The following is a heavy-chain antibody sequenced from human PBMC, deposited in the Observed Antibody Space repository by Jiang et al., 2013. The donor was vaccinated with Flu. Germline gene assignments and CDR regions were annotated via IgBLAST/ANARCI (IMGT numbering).Heavy chain of an antibody. V-gene: IGHV4-4*09. D-gene: IGHD1-20*01. Sequence: SVSGGSMNNYYWTWLRQPPGKGLEWIGYIFSSGSTGDNPSLNGRVTISLDTPKNQFSLKLRSVTAADTAIYYCARGLKSNNYYFAYWGQGTLVTVSS. J-gene: IGHJ4*02. CDR1: GGSMNNYY. CDR3: ARGLKSNNYYFAY. CDR2: IFSSGST.